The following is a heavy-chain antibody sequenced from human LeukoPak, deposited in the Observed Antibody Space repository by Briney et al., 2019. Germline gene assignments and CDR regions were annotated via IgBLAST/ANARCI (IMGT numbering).Heavy chain of an antibody. J-gene: IGHJ3*02. CDR2: IYYSGST. V-gene: IGHV4-59*01. Sequence: SETLCLTCAVSGGSISSYYWSWIRQPPGKGLEWIGYIYYSGSTIYNPSLKSRVTISVDTSKNQFSLKLSSVTAADTAVYYCARGPHDYGDTDAFDIWGQGTMVTVSS. D-gene: IGHD4-17*01. CDR3: ARGPHDYGDTDAFDI. CDR1: GGSISSYY.